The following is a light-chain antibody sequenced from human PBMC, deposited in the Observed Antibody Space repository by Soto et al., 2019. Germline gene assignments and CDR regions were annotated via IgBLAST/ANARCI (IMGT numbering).Light chain of an antibody. J-gene: IGLJ1*01. CDR3: AAWDDSLNGLNYV. V-gene: IGLV1-44*01. Sequence: QSVLTQPPSASGTTGQRVTSSCSGSSSNIGSNTVNWYQQLPGTAPKLLIYSNNQRPSGVPDRFSGSKSGTSASLAISGLQSEDEADYYCAAWDDSLNGLNYVFGTG. CDR2: SNN. CDR1: SSNIGSNT.